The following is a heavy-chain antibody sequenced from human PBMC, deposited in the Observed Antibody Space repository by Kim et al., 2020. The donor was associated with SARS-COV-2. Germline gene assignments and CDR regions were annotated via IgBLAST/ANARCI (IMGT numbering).Heavy chain of an antibody. V-gene: IGHV3-9*01. D-gene: IGHD3-10*01. CDR1: GFTFDDYA. CDR3: AKDRLHYYGSGSYYNDYGMDV. Sequence: GGSLRLSYAASGFTFDDYAMHWVRQAPGKGLEWVSGISWNSGSIGYADSVKGRFTISRDNAKNSLYLQMNSLRAEDTALYYCAKDRLHYYGSGSYYNDYGMDVWGQGTTVTVSS. CDR2: ISWNSGSI. J-gene: IGHJ6*02.